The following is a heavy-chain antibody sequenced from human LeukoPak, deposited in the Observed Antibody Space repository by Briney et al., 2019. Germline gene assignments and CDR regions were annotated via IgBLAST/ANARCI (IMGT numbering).Heavy chain of an antibody. CDR3: ARASSDDTAMATPFAY. CDR2: IIPIFGTA. D-gene: IGHD5-18*01. Sequence: GSSVKVSCKASGGTFSKYSINWVRQAPGQGLEWMGGIIPIFGTANYVQKFQGRVTITADESTRTAYMEVSRLRSEDTAVYYCARASSDDTAMATPFAYWGQGTLVTVSS. V-gene: IGHV1-69*01. J-gene: IGHJ4*02. CDR1: GGTFSKYS.